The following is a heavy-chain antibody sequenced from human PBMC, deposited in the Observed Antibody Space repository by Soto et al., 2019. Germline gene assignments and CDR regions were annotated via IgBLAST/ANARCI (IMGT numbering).Heavy chain of an antibody. J-gene: IGHJ4*02. V-gene: IGHV4-31*03. Sequence: QVQLQESGPGLVKPSQTLSLTCTVSGGSISCGGYYWSWIRQHPGKGLEWIGYIYYSGNTYYNPSLKSRVAMSVDTSKNQFSLKLSSVTAADTAVYYCARDSAGTAMTFDYWGQGTLVTVSS. CDR2: IYYSGNT. CDR3: ARDSAGTAMTFDY. D-gene: IGHD5-18*01. CDR1: GGSISCGGYY.